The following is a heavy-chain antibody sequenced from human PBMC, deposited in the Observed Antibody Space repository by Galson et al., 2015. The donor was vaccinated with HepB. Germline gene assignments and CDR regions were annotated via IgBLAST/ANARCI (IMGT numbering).Heavy chain of an antibody. J-gene: IGHJ4*02. V-gene: IGHV3-21*01. D-gene: IGHD5-24*01. CDR3: ASLNIRREMAGGADY. CDR2: ISSSSSYI. CDR1: GFTFSSYW. Sequence: SLRLSCAASGFTFSSYWMSWVRQAPGKGLEWVSSISSSSSYIYYADSVKGRFTISRDNAKNSLYLQMNSLRAEDTAVYYCASLNIRREMAGGADYWGQGTLVTVSS.